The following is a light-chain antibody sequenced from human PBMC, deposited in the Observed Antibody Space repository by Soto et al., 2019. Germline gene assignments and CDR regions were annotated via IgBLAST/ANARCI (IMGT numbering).Light chain of an antibody. CDR2: DLS. CDR3: SSYAGSNNFV. J-gene: IGLJ1*01. Sequence: QSALTQPPSASGSPGQSVTISCTGTSSDVGGYNYVSWYQQHPGKAPKLMIYDLSKRPSGVPDRFSGSKSGNTAYLTVAGLQAEDEADYYCSSYAGSNNFVFGTGTKLTVL. V-gene: IGLV2-8*01. CDR1: SSDVGGYNY.